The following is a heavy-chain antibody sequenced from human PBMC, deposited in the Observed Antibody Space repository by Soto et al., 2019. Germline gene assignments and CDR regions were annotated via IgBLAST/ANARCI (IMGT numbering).Heavy chain of an antibody. Sequence: QVQLVESGGGVVQPGRSLRLSCAASGFTFSSYGMHWVRQAPGKGLAWVAVIWYDGSNKYYADSVKGRFTISRDNSKNTLYLQMNSLRAEDTAVYYCARVGHPNCGGDCPQLSYGMDVWGQGTTVTVSS. V-gene: IGHV3-33*01. CDR1: GFTFSSYG. J-gene: IGHJ6*02. CDR2: IWYDGSNK. D-gene: IGHD2-21*02. CDR3: ARVGHPNCGGDCPQLSYGMDV.